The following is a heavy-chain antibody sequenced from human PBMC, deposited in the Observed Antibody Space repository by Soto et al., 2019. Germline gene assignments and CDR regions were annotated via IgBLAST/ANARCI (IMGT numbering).Heavy chain of an antibody. V-gene: IGHV4-39*01. D-gene: IGHD3-10*01. Sequence: QLQLQESGPGLVKPSETLSLTCTVSGGSISSSSYYWGWIRQPPGKGLEWIGSIYYSGSTYYNPSLKSRVTISVDTSKNQFSLKLSSVTAADTAVYYCARHPRVRGVIPPPLGGMDVWGQGTTVTVSS. CDR2: IYYSGST. J-gene: IGHJ6*02. CDR3: ARHPRVRGVIPPPLGGMDV. CDR1: GGSISSSSYY.